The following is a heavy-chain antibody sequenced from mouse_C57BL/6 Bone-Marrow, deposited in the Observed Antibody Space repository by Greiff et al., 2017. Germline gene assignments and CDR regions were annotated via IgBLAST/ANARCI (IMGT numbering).Heavy chain of an antibody. CDR2: ISPSSGYT. V-gene: IGHV1-7*01. CDR1: GYTFTSYW. J-gene: IGHJ2*01. D-gene: IGHD1-1*01. Sequence: QVQLQQSGAELAKPGASVKLSCKASGYTFTSYWMHWVKQRPGQGLEWIGYISPSSGYTKYNQKFKDKATLTADKSSSTAYMELRSLTSENSAVYFCARSTVVAMDDYWGQGTTLTVSS. CDR3: ARSTVVAMDDY.